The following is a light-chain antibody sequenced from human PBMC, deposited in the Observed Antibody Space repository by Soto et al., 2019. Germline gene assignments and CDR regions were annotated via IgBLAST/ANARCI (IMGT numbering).Light chain of an antibody. V-gene: IGKV1-39*01. Sequence: APSSLSASVGDRFSITCRASQSISNNLNWYQQKPGQAPRLLIPDASKRATGIPDRFSGSGSGTDFTLTISSLQSEDFATYYCQQRYSTPRTFGPGTKVDIK. CDR3: QQRYSTPRT. CDR1: QSISNN. CDR2: DAS. J-gene: IGKJ3*01.